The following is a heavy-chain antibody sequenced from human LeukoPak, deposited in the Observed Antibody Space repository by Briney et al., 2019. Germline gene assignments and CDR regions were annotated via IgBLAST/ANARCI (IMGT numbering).Heavy chain of an antibody. CDR2: ISGSGGST. V-gene: IGHV3-23*01. CDR3: ASGRTIFGVVMDYYYYMDV. D-gene: IGHD3-3*01. Sequence: PGGSLRLSCAASGFTFSSYAMSWVRQAPGKGLEWVSAISGSGGSTYYADSVKGRFTISRDNSKNTLYLQMNSLRAEDTAVYYCASGRTIFGVVMDYYYYMDVWGKGTTVTVS. J-gene: IGHJ6*03. CDR1: GFTFSSYA.